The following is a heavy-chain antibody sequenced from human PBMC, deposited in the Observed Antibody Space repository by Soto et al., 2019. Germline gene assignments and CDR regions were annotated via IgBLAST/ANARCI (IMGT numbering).Heavy chain of an antibody. D-gene: IGHD6-13*01. V-gene: IGHV4-61*08. Sequence: QVQLQESGPGLVKPSETLSLTCTVSVSGGSVSTGVHYWSWIRQPPGKGLEWIGYIYYSGSTNYNPPLKSRVTISVDTSKNQLSLKLTSVTAADTAVYYCARGYYTSWYWFDRWGRGTLVTVSS. CDR3: ARGYYTSWYWFDR. CDR2: IYYSGST. J-gene: IGHJ2*01. CDR1: GGSVSTGVHY.